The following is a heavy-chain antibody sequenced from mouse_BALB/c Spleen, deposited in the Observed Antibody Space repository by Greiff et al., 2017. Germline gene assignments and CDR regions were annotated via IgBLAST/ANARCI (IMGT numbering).Heavy chain of an antibody. Sequence: EVNVVESGGGLVQPGGSLKLSCAASGFTFSGYTMSWVRQTPEKRLEWVAYISNGGGSTYYPDTVTGRFTISRDNATNTLYLQMSSLKSEDTAMYYCARQRGDYWGQGTTLTVSS. CDR3: ARQRGDY. CDR1: GFTFSGYT. J-gene: IGHJ2*01. CDR2: ISNGGGST. V-gene: IGHV5-12-2*01.